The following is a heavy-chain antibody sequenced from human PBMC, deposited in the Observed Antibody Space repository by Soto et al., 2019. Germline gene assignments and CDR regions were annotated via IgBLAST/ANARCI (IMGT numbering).Heavy chain of an antibody. V-gene: IGHV3-30-3*01. D-gene: IGHD3-22*01. CDR2: ISYDGSNK. J-gene: IGHJ3*02. Sequence: SLRLSCAASGFTFSSYAMHWVRQAPGKGLEWVAVISYDGSNKYYADSVKGRFTISRDNSKNTLYLQMNSLRAEDTAVYYCARTYYYDSSGYYGDDAFDIWGQGTMVTVSS. CDR3: ARTYYYDSSGYYGDDAFDI. CDR1: GFTFSSYA.